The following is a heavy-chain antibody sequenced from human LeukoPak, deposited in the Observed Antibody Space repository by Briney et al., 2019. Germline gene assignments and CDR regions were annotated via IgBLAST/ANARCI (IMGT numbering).Heavy chain of an antibody. CDR2: IYHSGST. Sequence: PSETLSLTCTVSGGSISSGGYYWSWIRQPPGKGLEWIGYIYHSGSTYYNPSLKSRVTISVDRSKNQFSLKLSSVTAADTAVYYCARDSTSGDWFDPWGQGTLVTVSS. CDR1: GGSISSGGYY. J-gene: IGHJ5*02. V-gene: IGHV4-30-2*01. CDR3: ARDSTSGDWFDP. D-gene: IGHD5/OR15-5a*01.